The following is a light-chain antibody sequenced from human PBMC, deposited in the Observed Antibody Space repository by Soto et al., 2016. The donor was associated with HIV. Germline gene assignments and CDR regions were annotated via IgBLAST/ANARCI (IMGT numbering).Light chain of an antibody. V-gene: IGLV3-21*03. CDR1: NIGTRS. CDR3: QVWDSSDHYV. CDR2: DDS. Sequence: SYELTQPPSVSVAPGKTARISCGGNNIGTRSVHWYRQKAGQAPVLVVYDDSDRPSGIPERFSGSNSGNTATLTISRVEAGDEADYYCQVWDSSDHYVFGTGTKVTVL. J-gene: IGLJ1*01.